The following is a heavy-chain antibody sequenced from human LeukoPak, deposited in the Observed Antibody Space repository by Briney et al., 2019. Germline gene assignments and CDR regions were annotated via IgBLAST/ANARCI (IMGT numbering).Heavy chain of an antibody. CDR1: GGSISSYY. CDR2: IFYSGST. J-gene: IGHJ5*02. D-gene: IGHD2-15*01. V-gene: IGHV4-59*01. Sequence: PSETLSLTCTVSGGSISSYYWSWIGQPPGKGLEWIGYIFYSGSTNYNPSLKSRVTISVDTSKNQFSLKLSSVTTADTAVYYCARDGCSGGSCDSPRFDPWGQGTLVTVSS. CDR3: ARDGCSGGSCDSPRFDP.